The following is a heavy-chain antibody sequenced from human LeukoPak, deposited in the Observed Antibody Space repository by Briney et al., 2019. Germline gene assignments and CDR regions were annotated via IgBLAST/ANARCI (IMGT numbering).Heavy chain of an antibody. Sequence: GGSLRLSCAASGFTFDDYAMHWVRQTPGKGLEWVSLITRDGDSTYYADSVKGRFAISRDNARNTLYLQMNGLRAEDTALYYCARTSPTSHFDFWGQGTLVTVSS. J-gene: IGHJ4*02. D-gene: IGHD3-16*01. CDR2: ITRDGDST. V-gene: IGHV3-43*02. CDR1: GFTFDDYA. CDR3: ARTSPTSHFDF.